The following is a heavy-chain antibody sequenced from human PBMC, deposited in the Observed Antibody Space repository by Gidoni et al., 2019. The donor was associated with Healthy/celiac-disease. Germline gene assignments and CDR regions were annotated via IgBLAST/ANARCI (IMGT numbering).Heavy chain of an antibody. CDR3: AKELGQVVPDYYGMDV. CDR2: ISGNSGSI. D-gene: IGHD3-16*01. V-gene: IGHV3-9*01. Sequence: EVQLVAPGGGLVSPARSLRLSCAASGSTFDHYAMHWVRQAPGKGLEWVAGISGNSGSIGYADSVKGRFTSSRDSAKNALYLQMNSVRAEDTALYYGAKELGQVVPDYYGMDVWGQGTTVTVSS. CDR1: GSTFDHYA. J-gene: IGHJ6*02.